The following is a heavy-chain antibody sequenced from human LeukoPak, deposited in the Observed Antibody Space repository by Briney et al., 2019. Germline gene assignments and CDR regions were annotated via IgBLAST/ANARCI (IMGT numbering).Heavy chain of an antibody. V-gene: IGHV3-30*04. J-gene: IGHJ4*02. CDR2: ISYDGSNK. Sequence: PGGSLRLSCAASGFTFSSYAMHWVRQAPGKGLEWVAVISYDGSNKYYADSVKGRFTISRDNSKNTLYLQMNSLRAEDTAVYYCARDLSQDLVAIDYWGQGTLVTVSS. D-gene: IGHD5-12*01. CDR1: GFTFSSYA. CDR3: ARDLSQDLVAIDY.